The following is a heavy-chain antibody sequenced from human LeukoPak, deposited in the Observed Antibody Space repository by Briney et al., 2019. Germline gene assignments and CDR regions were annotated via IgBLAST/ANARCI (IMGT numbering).Heavy chain of an antibody. CDR2: ISYDGPNK. D-gene: IGHD2/OR15-2a*01. CDR3: ARGTLSPASFDY. Sequence: PGGSLRLSCAASGFTFSSYAMHWVRRAPGKGLEWVAVISYDGPNKNYADSVKGRFTISRDNSKNTLYLQMNSLRAEDTAVYYCARGTLSPASFDYWGQGTLVTVSS. V-gene: IGHV3-30*04. CDR1: GFTFSSYA. J-gene: IGHJ4*02.